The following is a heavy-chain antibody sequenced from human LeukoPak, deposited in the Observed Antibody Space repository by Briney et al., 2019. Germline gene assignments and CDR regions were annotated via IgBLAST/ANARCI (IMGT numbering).Heavy chain of an antibody. J-gene: IGHJ4*02. D-gene: IGHD3-10*01. CDR3: ASPPGGFGELQDY. CDR1: GGSISSGGYS. Sequence: SETLSLTCAVSGGSISSGGYSWSWIRQPPGKGLEWIGYIYHSGSTYYNPSLKSRVTISVDRSKNQFSLKLSSVTAADTAVYYCASPPGGFGELQDYWGQGTLVTVSS. V-gene: IGHV4-30-2*01. CDR2: IYHSGST.